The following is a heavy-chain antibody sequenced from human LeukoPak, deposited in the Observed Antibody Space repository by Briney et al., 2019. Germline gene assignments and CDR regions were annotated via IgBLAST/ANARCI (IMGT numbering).Heavy chain of an antibody. CDR2: ISGSGGSA. Sequence: GGSLRLSCAASGFTFSSYAMSWVRQAPGKGLEWVSAISGSGGSAYYADSVKGRFTISRDNSKNTLYLQMNSLRAEDTAVYYCAKDKLAYCSGGSCYYFDYWGQGTLVTVSS. V-gene: IGHV3-23*01. CDR3: AKDKLAYCSGGSCYYFDY. J-gene: IGHJ4*02. CDR1: GFTFSSYA. D-gene: IGHD2-15*01.